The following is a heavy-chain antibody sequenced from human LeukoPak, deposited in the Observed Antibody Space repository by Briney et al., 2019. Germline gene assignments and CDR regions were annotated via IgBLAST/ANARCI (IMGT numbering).Heavy chain of an antibody. V-gene: IGHV3-30*03. D-gene: IGHD3-3*01. J-gene: IGHJ4*02. Sequence: GRSLRLSCAASGFTFSSYGIHWVRQAPGKGLEWVAVISYDGSNKYYADSVKGRFTISRDNSKNTLYLQMNSLRAEDTAVYYCARDRYSTIFGGWGQGTLVTVSS. CDR3: ARDRYSTIFGG. CDR1: GFTFSSYG. CDR2: ISYDGSNK.